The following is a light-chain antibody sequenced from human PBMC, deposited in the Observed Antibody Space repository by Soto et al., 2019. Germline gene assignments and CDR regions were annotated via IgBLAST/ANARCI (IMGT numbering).Light chain of an antibody. Sequence: QSALTQPASVSGSPGQSITISCTGTSSDVGGYNHVSWYQQHPGKAPKFLIYDVRNRSSGVSNRFSGSKAGNTASLTISGLQAEDEADYYCSSYTSTSTPVVFGGGTKLTVL. CDR3: SSYTSTSTPVV. CDR1: SSDVGGYNH. J-gene: IGLJ2*01. V-gene: IGLV2-14*03. CDR2: DVR.